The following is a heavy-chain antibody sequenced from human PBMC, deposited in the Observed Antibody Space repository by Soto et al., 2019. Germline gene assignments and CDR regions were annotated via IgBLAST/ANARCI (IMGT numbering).Heavy chain of an antibody. Sequence: QVQLVQSGAEVKKPGSSVKVSCKASGGTFSSYAISWVRQAPGQGLEWMGGIIPIFGTANYAQKCQGRVTITADESTSTAYMELSSLSSEDTAVYYCAREGGYGGGWYGCWYFDLWGRGTLVTVSS. J-gene: IGHJ2*01. CDR2: IIPIFGTA. V-gene: IGHV1-69*01. D-gene: IGHD6-19*01. CDR3: AREGGYGGGWYGCWYFDL. CDR1: GGTFSSYA.